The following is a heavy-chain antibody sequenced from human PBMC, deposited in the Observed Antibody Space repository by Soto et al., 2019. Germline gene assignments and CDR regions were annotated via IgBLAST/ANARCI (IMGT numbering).Heavy chain of an antibody. CDR2: IYYTGDT. V-gene: IGHV4-39*07. Sequence: SETLSLTGSVSLDSMASGGYYWSWVRHHPGKCLEWVGSIYYTGDTYFNPSLKSRITVSMDTSKNEFSLKLTSVTSADTAVSFRARGPPRPRDVPTHFHFWRQGTMVTFYS. CDR3: ARGPPRPRDVPTHFHF. J-gene: IGHJ4*02. CDR1: LDSMASGGYY.